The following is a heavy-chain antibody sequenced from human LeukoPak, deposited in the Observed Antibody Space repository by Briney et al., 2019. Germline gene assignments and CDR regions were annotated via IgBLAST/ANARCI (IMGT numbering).Heavy chain of an antibody. Sequence: GGFLRLSCAASGFTFSSYAMSWVRQAPGKGLEWVSDISGSGGSTYYADSVKGRFTISRDNSKNTLYLQMNSLRAEDTAVYYCAKEGGSSGSYSDFDYWGQGTLVTVSS. CDR3: AKEGGSSGSYSDFDY. D-gene: IGHD1-26*01. V-gene: IGHV3-23*01. J-gene: IGHJ4*02. CDR2: ISGSGGST. CDR1: GFTFSSYA.